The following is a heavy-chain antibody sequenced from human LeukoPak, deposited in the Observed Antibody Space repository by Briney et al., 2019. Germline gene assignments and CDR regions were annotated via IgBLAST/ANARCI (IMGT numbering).Heavy chain of an antibody. CDR1: GFTFSSYA. CDR3: ARRVRGYGGTLFDY. Sequence: PGGSLRLSCAASGFTFSSYAMSWIRQPPGKGLEWIGSIYYTGSTYYNPSLKSRVTISVDTSKNQFSLKLRSVTAADTAVYYCARRVRGYGGTLFDYWGQGTLVTVSS. V-gene: IGHV4-39*01. J-gene: IGHJ4*02. D-gene: IGHD4-23*01. CDR2: IYYTGST.